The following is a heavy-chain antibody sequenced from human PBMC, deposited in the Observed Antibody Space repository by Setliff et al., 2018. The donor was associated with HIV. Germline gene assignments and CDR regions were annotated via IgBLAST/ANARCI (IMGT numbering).Heavy chain of an antibody. Sequence: PVGSLRLSCAASGFAFSTYAMHWVCQAPGKGLVWVSRSGPDGSDTNYADFVKGRFIISRDNARNMLYLQLNSLRAEDTAVYYCAANIMGLSPEDFWGQGTLVTVSS. J-gene: IGHJ4*02. CDR1: GFAFSTYA. CDR2: SGPDGSDT. D-gene: IGHD1-26*01. CDR3: AANIMGLSPEDF. V-gene: IGHV3-74*01.